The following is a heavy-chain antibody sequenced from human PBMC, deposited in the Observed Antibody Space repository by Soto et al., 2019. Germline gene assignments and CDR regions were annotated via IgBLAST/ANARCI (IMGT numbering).Heavy chain of an antibody. CDR2: ISSSSSNI. J-gene: IGHJ4*02. CDR1: GFTFSSYS. D-gene: IGHD2-2*01. Sequence: PGGSLRLSCAASGFTFSSYSMNWVRQAPGKGLEWVSSISSSSSNIYYADSVKGRFTISRDNSKNTLYLQMNSLRAEDTAVYYCAEDIVIVPASSPIGYFDYWGQGTLVTVSS. CDR3: AEDIVIVPASSPIGYFDY. V-gene: IGHV3-21*04.